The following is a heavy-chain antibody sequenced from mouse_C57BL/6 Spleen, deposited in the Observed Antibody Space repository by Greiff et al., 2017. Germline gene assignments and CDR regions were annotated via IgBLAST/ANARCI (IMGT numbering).Heavy chain of an antibody. Sequence: QVQLQQPGAELVKPGASVKMSCKASGYTFTSYWITWVTQRPGQGLEWIGDIYPGSGSTNYNEKFKSKATLTVDTSSSTAYMQLSSLTSEDSAVYYCARERYYGRSYWYFDVWGTGTTVTVSS. J-gene: IGHJ1*03. CDR3: ARERYYGRSYWYFDV. V-gene: IGHV1-55*01. CDR1: GYTFTSYW. D-gene: IGHD1-1*01. CDR2: IYPGSGST.